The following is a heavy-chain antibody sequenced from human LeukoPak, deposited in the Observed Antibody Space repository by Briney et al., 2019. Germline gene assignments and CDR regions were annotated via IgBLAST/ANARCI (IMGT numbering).Heavy chain of an antibody. CDR3: ARVSSYDILTGYKTWFDP. Sequence: ASVKVPCKASGYTFTGYYMHWVRQAPGQGLEWMGWINPNSGGTNYAQKFQGRVTMTRDTSISTAYMELSRLRSDDTAVYYCARVSSYDILTGYKTWFDPWGQGTLVTVSS. D-gene: IGHD3-9*01. J-gene: IGHJ5*02. CDR1: GYTFTGYY. CDR2: INPNSGGT. V-gene: IGHV1-2*02.